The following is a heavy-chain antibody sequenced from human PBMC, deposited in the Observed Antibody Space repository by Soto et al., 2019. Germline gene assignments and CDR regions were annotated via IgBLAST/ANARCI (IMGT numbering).Heavy chain of an antibody. V-gene: IGHV4-31*03. Sequence: QVQLQESGPGLLKPTQTLSLTCTVSGDSVYSRPHSWTRIRQLPDKGLEYIGYIFYSGTTYYNPSLKDRVTISLDTSKNQFYLSLTSVTAADTAVYYCAGPTSYFEYWGQGTLVNVSS. CDR1: GDSVYSRPHS. CDR2: IFYSGTT. CDR3: AGPTSYFEY. J-gene: IGHJ4*02.